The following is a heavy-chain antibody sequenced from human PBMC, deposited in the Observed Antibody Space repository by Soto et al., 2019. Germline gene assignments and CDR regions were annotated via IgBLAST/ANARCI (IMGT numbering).Heavy chain of an antibody. CDR2: ISWNSGSI. J-gene: IGHJ6*02. CDR3: AKDTTAPSDYYYGMDV. CDR1: GFTFDDYA. V-gene: IGHV3-9*01. Sequence: LRLSCAASGFTFDDYAMHWVRLAPGKGLEWVSGISWNSGSIGYADSVKGRFTISRDNAKNSLYLQMNSLRAEDTALYYCAKDTTAPSDYYYGMDVWGQGTTVTVSS.